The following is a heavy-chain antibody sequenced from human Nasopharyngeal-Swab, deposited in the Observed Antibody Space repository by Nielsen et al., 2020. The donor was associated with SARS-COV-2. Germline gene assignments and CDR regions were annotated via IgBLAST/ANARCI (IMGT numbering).Heavy chain of an antibody. J-gene: IGHJ4*02. V-gene: IGHV6-1*01. CDR2: TYYRSKWYN. CDR1: GDSVSTNFVA. Sequence: SQTLSLTCAISGDSVSTNFVAWNWIRQSPSRGLEWLGRTYYRSKWYNDYAVSVKSRLTIKPDTSKNQVSLQLNSVTPEDTAVYYCARGDWGHFDYWGQGTLVTVSS. D-gene: IGHD7-27*01. CDR3: ARGDWGHFDY.